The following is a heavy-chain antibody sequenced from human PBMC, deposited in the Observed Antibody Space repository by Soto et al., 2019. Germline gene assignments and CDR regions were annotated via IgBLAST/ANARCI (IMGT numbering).Heavy chain of an antibody. CDR3: DKANGTMKSSNCYX. V-gene: IGHV4-31*02. D-gene: IGHD6-13*01. CDR1: GGSISTFGHY. CDR2: IYRTGST. J-gene: IGHJ4*02. Sequence: TLSLTFPVSGGSISTFGHYWTWIRQPPGTGLELIGSIYRTGSTYYSKSLMSRLTLSVDTSKSQFSLRLSCVTAAERAVYYGDKANGTMKSSNCYXWGQGSLVTISX.